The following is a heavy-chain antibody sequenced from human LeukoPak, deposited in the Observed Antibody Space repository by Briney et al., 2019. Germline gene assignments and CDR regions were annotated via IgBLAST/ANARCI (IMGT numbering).Heavy chain of an antibody. CDR3: ARDRFGSGSYSVPWFDP. J-gene: IGHJ5*02. CDR1: WLHQYLL. D-gene: IGHD1-26*01. Sequence: SETLFPHLHCLSWLHQYLLLELDPAAPREGTGVDWVFPLQWSTNYNPSLKSRVTISVDTSKNQFSLKLSSVTAADTAVYYCARDRFGSGSYSVPWFDPWGQGTLVTVSS. V-gene: IGHV4-59*01. CDR2: PLQWST.